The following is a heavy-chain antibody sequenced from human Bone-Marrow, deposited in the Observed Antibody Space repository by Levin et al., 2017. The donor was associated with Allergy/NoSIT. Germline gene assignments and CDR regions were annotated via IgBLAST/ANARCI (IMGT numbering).Heavy chain of an antibody. D-gene: IGHD1-26*01. CDR2: ISYDGSNK. CDR3: AGSQGATSLFDY. Sequence: GESLKISCAASGFTFSSYAMHWVRQAPGKGLEWVAVISYDGSNKYYADSVKGRFTISRDNSKNTLYLQMNSLRAEDTAVYYCAGSQGATSLFDYWGQGTLVTVSS. V-gene: IGHV3-30-3*01. J-gene: IGHJ4*02. CDR1: GFTFSSYA.